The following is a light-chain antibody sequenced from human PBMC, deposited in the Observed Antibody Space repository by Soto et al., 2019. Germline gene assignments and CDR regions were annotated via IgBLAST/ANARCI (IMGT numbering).Light chain of an antibody. CDR1: QSVTNNF. Sequence: IVLTQSPGTLSLSPGERATLSCGASQSVTNNFLAWYQQKPGQAPRLLIYGASSRATGVPDRFSGSGSGTDFTLTISRLEPGDFAVYYCQQYGTPLFTFGPGNKVYIQ. CDR2: GAS. V-gene: IGKV3-20*01. J-gene: IGKJ3*01. CDR3: QQYGTPLFT.